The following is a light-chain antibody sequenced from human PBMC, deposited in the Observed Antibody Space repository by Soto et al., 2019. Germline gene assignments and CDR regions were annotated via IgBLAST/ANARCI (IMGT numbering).Light chain of an antibody. Sequence: DIVLTQSPGTLSLSPRERAILSCRVSHTDENTYLPWCQQRPGQAPRRLIYRVSRRATGIPDRFSGSASGTDFTLNISRLEAEDVAVYFCKQYSDLPMTFGHGTRLEIK. CDR2: RVS. V-gene: IGKV3-20*01. CDR1: HTDENTY. J-gene: IGKJ5*01. CDR3: KQYSDLPMT.